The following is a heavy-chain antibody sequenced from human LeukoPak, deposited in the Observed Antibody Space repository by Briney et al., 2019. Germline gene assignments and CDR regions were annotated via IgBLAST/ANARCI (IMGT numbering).Heavy chain of an antibody. J-gene: IGHJ4*02. CDR1: GGSISNTPYY. V-gene: IGHV4-39*07. D-gene: IGHD3-16*02. CDR2: IHYTGST. Sequence: SETLSLTCTVSGGSISNTPYYWGWIRQPPGTGLEWVGNIHYTGSTYHNPSLKSRVTLSVDTSKNQFSLKLRSVTAADTAVYYCARGSNYRYSPFDYWGQGTLVTVSS. CDR3: ARGSNYRYSPFDY.